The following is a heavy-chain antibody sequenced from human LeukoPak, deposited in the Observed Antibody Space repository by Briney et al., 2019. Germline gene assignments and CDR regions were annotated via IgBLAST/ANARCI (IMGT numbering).Heavy chain of an antibody. CDR2: ISSGGDP. CDR3: TRSYSAAVTSGYYHGLDV. J-gene: IGHJ6*01. CDR1: GFTFSGYD. D-gene: IGHD3-10*01. Sequence: GGSLRLSCAASGFTFSGYDMNWIRQGAGKGLEWVSSISSGGDPFYPGSVKGRFTISRENAKNSLYLQMNSLGAGDTAVYYCTRSYSAAVTSGYYHGLDVWGQGPTVTVSS. V-gene: IGHV3-13*05.